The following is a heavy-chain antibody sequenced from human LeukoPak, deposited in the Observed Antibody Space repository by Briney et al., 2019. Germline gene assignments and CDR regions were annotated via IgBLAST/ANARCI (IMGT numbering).Heavy chain of an antibody. D-gene: IGHD3-22*01. CDR3: ARSYYYDSSGYPFGAFDI. Sequence: PSETLSLTCAVYGGSFSGYYWSWIRQPPGKGLEWIGEINHSGSTNYNPSLKSRVTISVDTSKNQFSLKLSSVTAADTAVYYCARSYYYDSSGYPFGAFDIWGQGTMVTVSS. CDR2: INHSGST. J-gene: IGHJ3*02. CDR1: GGSFSGYY. V-gene: IGHV4-34*01.